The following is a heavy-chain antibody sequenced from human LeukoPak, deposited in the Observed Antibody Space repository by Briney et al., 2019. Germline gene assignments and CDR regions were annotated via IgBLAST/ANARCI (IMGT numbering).Heavy chain of an antibody. J-gene: IGHJ4*02. V-gene: IGHV1-2*02. Sequence: GASVKVSCKASGYTFTGQYIHWVRQAPGQGLEWMGWINPNSGGTNYAQKFQGRVTMTTDTSISTAYMELRRLRSDDTAVYFCASSRKLIAVRPLDYWGQGTLVTVSS. CDR2: INPNSGGT. D-gene: IGHD6-6*01. CDR1: GYTFTGQY. CDR3: ASSRKLIAVRPLDY.